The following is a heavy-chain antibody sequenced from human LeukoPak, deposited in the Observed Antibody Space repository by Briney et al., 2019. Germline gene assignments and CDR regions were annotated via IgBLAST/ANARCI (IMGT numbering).Heavy chain of an antibody. Sequence: GGSLRLFCAASGFTFSSYAMSWVRQAPGKGLEWVSTISGSGGSTYYTDSVKGRFTISRDNSKNTLYLQMNSLRAEDTAVYYCANPLTGSYWQNYFDYWGQGTLVTVSS. CDR1: GFTFSSYA. CDR2: ISGSGGST. D-gene: IGHD1-26*01. J-gene: IGHJ4*02. CDR3: ANPLTGSYWQNYFDY. V-gene: IGHV3-23*01.